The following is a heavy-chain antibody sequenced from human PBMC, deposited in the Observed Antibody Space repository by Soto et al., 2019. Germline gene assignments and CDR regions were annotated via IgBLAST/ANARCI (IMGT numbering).Heavy chain of an antibody. Sequence: QVQLQQWGAGLLKPSETLSLTCAVYGGSFSGYYWSWIRQPPGKGLEWIGEINHSGSTNYNPSLKSRVTISVDTSKNQFSLKLSPVTAADTAVYYCARGVVPRSRGDIWTKAWFYPWGQVVLLTVSS. J-gene: IGHJ5*02. CDR3: ARGVVPRSRGDIWTKAWFYP. D-gene: IGHD2-2*01. CDR1: GGSFSGYY. V-gene: IGHV4-34*01. CDR2: INHSGST.